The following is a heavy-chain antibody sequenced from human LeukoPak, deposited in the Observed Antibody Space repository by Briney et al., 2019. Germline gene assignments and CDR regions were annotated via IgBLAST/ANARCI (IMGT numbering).Heavy chain of an antibody. V-gene: IGHV3-7*01. CDR3: ARDAGYGGNSDY. Sequence: GGSLRLSCAASGFTFNMYWMTWVRQAPGKGLESVAYINKDGSDKYYVDSVKGRFTVSRNNAKNSLYLQMNSLRAEDTAVYYCARDAGYGGNSDYWGQGTLVTVSS. D-gene: IGHD4-23*01. CDR2: INKDGSDK. J-gene: IGHJ4*02. CDR1: GFTFNMYW.